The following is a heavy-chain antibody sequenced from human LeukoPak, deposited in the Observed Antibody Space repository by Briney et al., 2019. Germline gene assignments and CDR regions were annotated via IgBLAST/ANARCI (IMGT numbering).Heavy chain of an antibody. CDR1: GFTFSSYA. Sequence: GGSPRLSCAASGFTFSSYAMSWVRQAPGKGLEWVSAISGSGGSTYYADSVKGRFTISRDNSKNTLYLQMNSLRAEDTAVYYCAKNVRDQGLYYYYGMDVWGQGTTVTVSS. CDR3: AKNVRDQGLYYYYGMDV. CDR2: ISGSGGST. D-gene: IGHD3-10*02. V-gene: IGHV3-23*01. J-gene: IGHJ6*02.